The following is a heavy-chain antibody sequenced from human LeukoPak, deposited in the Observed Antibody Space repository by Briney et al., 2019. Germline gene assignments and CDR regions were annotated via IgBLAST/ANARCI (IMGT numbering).Heavy chain of an antibody. Sequence: PGGSLRLSCAASGFTFNSYAMSWVRQFPGKGLEGGSSISAGGVTTYYADSVKVLFTIPTDNSKNTRYPQMSSLRDEDTALYYCAKDNLLAQSDSTLGKNHFDYWGQGTLVTVSS. D-gene: IGHD2/OR15-2a*01. CDR1: GFTFNSYA. V-gene: IGHV3-23*01. CDR2: ISAGGVTT. J-gene: IGHJ4*02. CDR3: AKDNLLAQSDSTLGKNHFDY.